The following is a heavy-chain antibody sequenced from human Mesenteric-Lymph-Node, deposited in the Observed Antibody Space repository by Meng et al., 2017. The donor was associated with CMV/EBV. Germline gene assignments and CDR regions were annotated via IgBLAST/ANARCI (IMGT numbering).Heavy chain of an antibody. CDR1: GFTFSSYG. Sequence: GGSLRLSCAASGFTFSSYGMHWVRQAPGKGLEWVAIISYDGSDKYYADSVKGRFTIPRDKSKNTLYLQMNSLRPEDTAVYYCARAMASYYFDYWGQGTLVTVSS. CDR2: ISYDGSDK. V-gene: IGHV3-30*19. J-gene: IGHJ4*02. D-gene: IGHD5-18*01. CDR3: ARAMASYYFDY.